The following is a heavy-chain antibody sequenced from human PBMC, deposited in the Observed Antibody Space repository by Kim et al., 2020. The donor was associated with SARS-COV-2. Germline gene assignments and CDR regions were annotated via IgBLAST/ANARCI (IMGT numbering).Heavy chain of an antibody. CDR1: GFTFSSYG. D-gene: IGHD3-3*01. CDR3: ARDTGIGGRFLVVRWNGMDV. CDR2: IWYDGSNK. J-gene: IGHJ6*02. Sequence: GGSLRLSCAASGFTFSSYGMHWVRQAPGKGLEWVAVIWYDGSNKYYADSVKGRFTISRDNSKNTLYLQMNSLRAEDTAVYYCARDTGIGGRFLVVRWNGMDVWGQGTTVTVSS. V-gene: IGHV3-33*01.